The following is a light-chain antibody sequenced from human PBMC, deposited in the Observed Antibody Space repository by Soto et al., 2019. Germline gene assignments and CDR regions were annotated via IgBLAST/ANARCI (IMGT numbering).Light chain of an antibody. CDR1: QSVSSSY. J-gene: IGKJ2*01. Sequence: EIVLTQSPGTLSLSPGERATLSCRASQSVSSSYLAWYQQKPGQAPRLLIYGASSRATSIPDRFSGSGSGTDFTLTINRLEPEDFAVYYCHQYGSSPYTFGQGTKLEIK. CDR3: HQYGSSPYT. CDR2: GAS. V-gene: IGKV3-20*01.